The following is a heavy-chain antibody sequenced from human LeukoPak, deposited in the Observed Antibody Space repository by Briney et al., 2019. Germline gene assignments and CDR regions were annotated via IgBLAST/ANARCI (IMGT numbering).Heavy chain of an antibody. J-gene: IGHJ5*02. Sequence: PGGSLRLSCAASGFTFSSYAMHWVRQAPGKGLEWVAVISYDGSNKYYADSVKGRFTISRDNSKSTLYLQMNSLRAEDTAVYYCARAPGEWARGVCWFDPWGQGTLVTVSS. CDR2: ISYDGSNK. D-gene: IGHD3-16*01. V-gene: IGHV3-30-3*01. CDR3: ARAPGEWARGVCWFDP. CDR1: GFTFSSYA.